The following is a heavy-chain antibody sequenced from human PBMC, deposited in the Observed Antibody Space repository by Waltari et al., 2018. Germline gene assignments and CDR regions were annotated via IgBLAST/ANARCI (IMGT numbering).Heavy chain of an antibody. J-gene: IGHJ6*03. CDR1: GGTFSSYA. CDR2: IIPIFGTA. Sequence: QVQLVQSGAEVKKPGSSVKVSCKASGGTFSSYAISWVRQAPGQGLEWMGVIIPIFGTANYAQKFQGRVTITTDESTSTAYMELSSLRSEDTAVYYCARGNYYGSGRPFYYYYYMDVWGKGTTVTVSS. CDR3: ARGNYYGSGRPFYYYYYMDV. V-gene: IGHV1-69*05. D-gene: IGHD3-10*01.